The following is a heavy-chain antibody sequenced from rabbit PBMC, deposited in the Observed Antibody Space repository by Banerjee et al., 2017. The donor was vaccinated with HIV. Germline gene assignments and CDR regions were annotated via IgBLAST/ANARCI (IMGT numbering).Heavy chain of an antibody. CDR2: IYTGSGST. Sequence: QSLEESGGDLVKPGASLKLSCTASGFSFSSNAMCWVRQAPGKGLEWIGCIYTGSGSTYYARWAQGRFTISKPSSTTVTLQMTSLTAADTATYFCARASYYGGWEFNLWGQGTLVTVS. J-gene: IGHJ4*01. D-gene: IGHD4-1*01. V-gene: IGHV1S40*01. CDR3: ARASYYGGWEFNL. CDR1: GFSFSSNA.